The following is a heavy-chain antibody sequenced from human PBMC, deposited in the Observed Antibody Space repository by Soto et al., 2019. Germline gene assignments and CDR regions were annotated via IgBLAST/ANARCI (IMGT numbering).Heavy chain of an antibody. V-gene: IGHV1-18*04. CDR1: GHSFTGNY. CDR3: VRGGILEANRPYYYYGLDV. J-gene: IGHJ6*02. Sequence: ASLKVSCKASGHSFTGNYMHWVRQAPGQGLEWMGWVSPYNGNTYYAPGLQGRVTMTTDTSTNTAYMSLRSLRSDDTAIYYCVRGGILEANRPYYYYGLDVWGQGTPVTVSS. CDR2: VSPYNGNT. D-gene: IGHD1-1*01.